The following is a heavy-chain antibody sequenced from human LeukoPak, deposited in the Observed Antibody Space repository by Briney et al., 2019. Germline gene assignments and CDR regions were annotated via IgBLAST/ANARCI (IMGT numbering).Heavy chain of an antibody. CDR2: ITSTGGTT. Sequence: GGSLRLSCSASGFTFSSYALSWVRQAPGKGLEYVSGITSTGGTTYYADSVKGRFTISGDNSENTLYLQMSSLRPEDTALYYCVKRSCSGGTCPLDYWGQGTLVTVSS. J-gene: IGHJ4*02. CDR3: VKRSCSGGTCPLDY. V-gene: IGHV3-64D*09. D-gene: IGHD2-15*01. CDR1: GFTFSSYA.